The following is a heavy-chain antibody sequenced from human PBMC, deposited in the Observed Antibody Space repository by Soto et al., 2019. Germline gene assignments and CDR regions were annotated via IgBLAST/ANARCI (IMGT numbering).Heavy chain of an antibody. CDR2: IVVGSGNT. CDR3: AADLFFGAGSVDYGMDV. J-gene: IGHJ6*02. CDR1: GFTFSKSG. Sequence: QMQLVQSGPEVKKPGTSVKVSCEASGFTFSKSGVQWVRQARGQRLEWIGWIVVGSGNTNYAQKSKERVTIFRDLSTSTASMELTSLRSWETAVYYCAADLFFGAGSVDYGMDVWGQGTTVTVSS. D-gene: IGHD3-3*01. V-gene: IGHV1-58*01.